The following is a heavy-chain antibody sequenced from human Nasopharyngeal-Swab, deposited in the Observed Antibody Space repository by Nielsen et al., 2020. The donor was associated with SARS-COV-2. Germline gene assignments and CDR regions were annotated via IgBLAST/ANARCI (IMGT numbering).Heavy chain of an antibody. J-gene: IGHJ6*02. D-gene: IGHD3-16*01. CDR1: GFTFSSYA. CDR3: ARAFGGGYYYGMDV. Sequence: GGSLRLSCAASGFTFSSYAMHWVRQAPGKGLEWVAVISYDGSNKYYADSVKGRFTISRDNSKNTLHLQMNSLRAEDTAVYYCARAFGGGYYYGMDVWGQGTTVTVSS. CDR2: ISYDGSNK. V-gene: IGHV3-30*04.